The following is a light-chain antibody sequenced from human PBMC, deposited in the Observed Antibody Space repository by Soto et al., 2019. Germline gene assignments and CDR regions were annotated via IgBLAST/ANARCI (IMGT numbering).Light chain of an antibody. CDR1: SSDVGSCSY. J-gene: IGLJ1*01. CDR2: EVS. CDR3: SSCTSSNTLYV. Sequence: ALTQPASVSGSPGQSITISCTGTSSDVGSCSYVSWYQQHPGKAPKLIIYEVSYRPSGLSNRFSGSKSGNTAPLTISGLQADDEADYYCSSCTSSNTLYVFGSGTKVTVL. V-gene: IGLV2-14*01.